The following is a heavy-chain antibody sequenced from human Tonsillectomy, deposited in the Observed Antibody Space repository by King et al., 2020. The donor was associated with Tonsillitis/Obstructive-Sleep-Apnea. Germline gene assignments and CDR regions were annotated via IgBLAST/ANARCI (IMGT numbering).Heavy chain of an antibody. CDR3: ARLWGSDWYFDL. Sequence: QLQESGPGLVKPSETLSLTCTVSGGSISSSSDYWGWIRQPPGKGLEWIGSIYYSGSTYYNPSLKSRVTISVDQSKNQFSLKLSSVTAADTAVYYCARLWGSDWYFDLWGRGTLVTVSS. J-gene: IGHJ2*01. D-gene: IGHD3-16*01. V-gene: IGHV4-39*01. CDR2: IYYSGST. CDR1: GGSISSSSDY.